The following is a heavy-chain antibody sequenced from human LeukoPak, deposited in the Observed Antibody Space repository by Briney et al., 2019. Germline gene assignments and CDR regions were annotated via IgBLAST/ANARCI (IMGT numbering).Heavy chain of an antibody. D-gene: IGHD3-10*01. J-gene: IGHJ1*01. CDR3: AKATYGSGSYQYFQH. Sequence: GGSLRLSCAASGFTFSSYWMHWVRQAPGKGLVWVSRINTDGSSTSYADSVKGRFTISRDNSKNTLYLQMNSLRAEDTAIYYCAKATYGSGSYQYFQHWGQGTLVTVSS. V-gene: IGHV3-74*01. CDR1: GFTFSSYW. CDR2: INTDGSST.